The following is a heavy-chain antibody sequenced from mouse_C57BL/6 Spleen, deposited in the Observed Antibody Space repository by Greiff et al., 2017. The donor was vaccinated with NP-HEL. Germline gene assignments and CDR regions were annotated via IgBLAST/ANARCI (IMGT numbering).Heavy chain of an antibody. J-gene: IGHJ4*01. CDR1: GYTFTSYW. CDR2: IDPSDSYT. D-gene: IGHD2-5*01. Sequence: VQLQQPGAELVKPGASVKLSCKASGYTFTSYWMQWVKQRPGQGLEWIGEIDPSDSYTNYNQKFKGKATLTVDTSSSTAYMQLSSLTSEDSAVYYCARYSNYSFYAMDYWGQGTSVTVSS. V-gene: IGHV1-50*01. CDR3: ARYSNYSFYAMDY.